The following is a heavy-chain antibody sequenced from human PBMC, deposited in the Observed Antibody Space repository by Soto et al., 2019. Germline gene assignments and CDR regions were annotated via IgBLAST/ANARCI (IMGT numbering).Heavy chain of an antibody. V-gene: IGHV1-18*04. CDR3: ARDGVLGSTTRDAFDI. J-gene: IGHJ3*02. CDR1: GYTFTSYG. CDR2: ISAYNGNT. Sequence: XSVKVSCKASGYTFTSYGISWVRQAPGQGLEWMGWISAYNGNTNYAQKLQGRVTMTTDTSTSTAYMELRSLRSDDTAVYYCARDGVLGSTTRDAFDIWCQGKMLTVSS. D-gene: IGHD2-2*01.